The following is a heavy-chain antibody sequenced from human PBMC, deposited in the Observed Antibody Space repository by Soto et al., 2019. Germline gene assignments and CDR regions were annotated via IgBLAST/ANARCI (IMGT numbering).Heavy chain of an antibody. J-gene: IGHJ4*02. Sequence: GESRKMSCNGSGYSSTSYWIGWVRQMPGKGLEWMGIIYPGDSDTRYSPSFQGQVTISADKTISTAYLQWSSLKASDTAMYSCASLGTRDYCDSGYYFGYWGQGTLVTVAS. D-gene: IGHD3-22*01. V-gene: IGHV5-51*01. CDR2: IYPGDSDT. CDR1: GYSSTSYW. CDR3: ASLGTRDYCDSGYYFGY.